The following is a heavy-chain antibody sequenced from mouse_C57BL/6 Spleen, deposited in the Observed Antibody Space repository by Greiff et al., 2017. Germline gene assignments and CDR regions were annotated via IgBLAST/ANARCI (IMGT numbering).Heavy chain of an antibody. J-gene: IGHJ2*01. D-gene: IGHD1-1*01. CDR3: ARAYYGSSCYFDD. CDR1: GYTFTSYW. V-gene: IGHV1-69*01. CDR2: IDPSDSYT. Sequence: VQLQQSGAELVMPGASVKLSCKASGYTFTSYWMHWVKQRPGQGLEWIGDIDPSDSYTNYNQKFKGKSTLTVDKSSSTAYMQLSSLTSEDSAVDNYARAYYGSSCYFDDWGQGTTLTVSS.